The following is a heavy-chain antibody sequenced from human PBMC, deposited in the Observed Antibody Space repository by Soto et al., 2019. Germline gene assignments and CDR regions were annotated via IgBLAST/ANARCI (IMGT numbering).Heavy chain of an antibody. D-gene: IGHD3-9*01. Sequence: GASVKVSCKASGYTFTSYGISWVRQAPGQGLEWMGWISAYNGNTNYAQKLQGRVTMTTDTSTSTAYMELRSLRSDDTAVYYCARSGGIIYDILPGYNTWFAPWGQGTLVTVSS. J-gene: IGHJ5*02. V-gene: IGHV1-18*01. CDR3: ARSGGIIYDILPGYNTWFAP. CDR1: GYTFTSYG. CDR2: ISAYNGNT.